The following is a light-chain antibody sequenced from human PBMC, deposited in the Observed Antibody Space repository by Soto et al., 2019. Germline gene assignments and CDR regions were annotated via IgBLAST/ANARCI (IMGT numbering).Light chain of an antibody. CDR3: QQYGSSPRT. V-gene: IGKV1-5*01. CDR1: QSISSW. CDR2: GAS. J-gene: IGKJ1*01. Sequence: DIQMTQSPSTLSASVGDRVTITCRASQSISSWLAWYQQKLGRAPRLLIYGASTRATGIPDRVSGSGSGTDVTLTISRLEPEDFAVYYCQQYGSSPRTFGQGTKVDIK.